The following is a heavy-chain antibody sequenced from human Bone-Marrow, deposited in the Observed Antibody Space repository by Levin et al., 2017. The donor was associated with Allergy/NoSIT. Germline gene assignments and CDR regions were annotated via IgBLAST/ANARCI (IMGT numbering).Heavy chain of an antibody. CDR3: TLSSGYYFYYFDY. CDR2: IKSKTDGGTT. V-gene: IGHV3-15*01. CDR1: GFTFSNAW. D-gene: IGHD3-22*01. Sequence: GESLKISCAASGFTFSNAWMSWVRQAPGKGLEWVGRIKSKTDGGTTDYAAPVKGRFTISRDDSKNTLYLQMNSLKTEDTAVYYCTLSSGYYFYYFDYWGQGTLVTVSS. J-gene: IGHJ4*02.